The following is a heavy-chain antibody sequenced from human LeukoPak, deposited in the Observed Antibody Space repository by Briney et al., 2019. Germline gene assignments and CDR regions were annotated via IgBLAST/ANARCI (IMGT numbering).Heavy chain of an antibody. CDR2: INHSGST. D-gene: IGHD3-10*01. CDR1: GGSFSGYY. Sequence: SETLSLTCAVYGGSFSGYYWSWIRQPPGKGLEWIGEINHSGSTNYNPSLKSRVTISVDTSKNQFSLKLSSVTAADTAVYYCARRVGGGSGSYYRRSFDYWGQGTLVTVSS. J-gene: IGHJ4*02. CDR3: ARRVGGGSGSYYRRSFDY. V-gene: IGHV4-34*01.